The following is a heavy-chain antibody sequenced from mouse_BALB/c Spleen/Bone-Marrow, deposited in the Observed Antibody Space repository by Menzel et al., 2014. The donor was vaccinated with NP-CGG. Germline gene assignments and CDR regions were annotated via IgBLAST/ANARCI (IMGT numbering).Heavy chain of an antibody. CDR3: SRNYDYDGGYYAMDY. Sequence: VQLQQSGAELAKPGASVKMSCKASGYNFISYWMHWVKQRPGQGLEWIGYINPSTGYTEYNQKFRDKATLTADKSSSKAYMQLGRLTSEDSAVYYCSRNYDYDGGYYAMDYWGQGTSVTVSS. CDR1: GYNFISYW. V-gene: IGHV1-7*01. CDR2: INPSTGYT. D-gene: IGHD2-4*01. J-gene: IGHJ4*01.